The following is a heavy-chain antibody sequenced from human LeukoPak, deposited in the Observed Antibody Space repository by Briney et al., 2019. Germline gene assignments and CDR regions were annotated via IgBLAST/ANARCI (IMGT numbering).Heavy chain of an antibody. Sequence: ASVKVSCKASGYTFTGYYMYWVRQAPGQGLEWMGWINPNSGGTNYAQKFQGRVTMTRDTSISTAYMELSRLRSDDTAVYYCARADGYNFVDLDYWGQGTLVTVSS. V-gene: IGHV1-2*02. CDR1: GYTFTGYY. D-gene: IGHD5-24*01. J-gene: IGHJ4*02. CDR3: ARADGYNFVDLDY. CDR2: INPNSGGT.